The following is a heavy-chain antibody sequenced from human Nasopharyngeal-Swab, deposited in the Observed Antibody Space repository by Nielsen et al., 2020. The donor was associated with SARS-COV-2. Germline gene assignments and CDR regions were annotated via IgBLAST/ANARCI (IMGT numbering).Heavy chain of an antibody. Sequence: SETLSLTCTVSGGPISSSSYYWGWNRQPPGKGLEWIGSIYYSGSTYYNPSLKSRVTISVDTSKNQFSLKLSSVTAADTAVYYCARHVALAGWAFDIWGQGTMVTVSS. CDR2: IYYSGST. D-gene: IGHD2-21*01. J-gene: IGHJ3*02. CDR1: GGPISSSSYY. CDR3: ARHVALAGWAFDI. V-gene: IGHV4-39*01.